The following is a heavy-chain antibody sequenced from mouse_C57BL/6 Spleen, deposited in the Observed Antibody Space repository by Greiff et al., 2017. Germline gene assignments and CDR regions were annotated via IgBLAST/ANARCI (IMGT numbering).Heavy chain of an antibody. CDR2: INSDGSST. CDR1: GFTFSDYY. CDR3: ARDRESFDY. Sequence: EVMLVESEGGLVQPGSSMKLSCTASGFTFSDYYMAWVRQVPEKGLEWVANINSDGSSTYYLDSLKSRFIISRDNAKNILYLQMSSLKSEDTATYYCARDRESFDYWGQGTTLTVSS. V-gene: IGHV5-16*01. D-gene: IGHD3-3*01. J-gene: IGHJ2*01.